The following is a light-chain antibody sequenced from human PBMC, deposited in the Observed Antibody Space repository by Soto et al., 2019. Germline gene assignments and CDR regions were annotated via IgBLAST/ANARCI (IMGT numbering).Light chain of an antibody. CDR1: SSDIGSDNY. CDR3: SSYLAISTL. V-gene: IGLV2-14*03. J-gene: IGLJ3*02. CDR2: VVS. Sequence: QSALTQPASLSGSPGQSITISCTGTSSDIGSDNYVSWYQQHPGKAPKLLIFVVSYRPSGISDRFSGSKSGNTASLTISGLQPEDEAEYYCSSYLAISTLFGGGTKFTVL.